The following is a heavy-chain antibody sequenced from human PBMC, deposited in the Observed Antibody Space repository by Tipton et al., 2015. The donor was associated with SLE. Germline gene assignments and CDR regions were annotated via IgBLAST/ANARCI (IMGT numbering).Heavy chain of an antibody. V-gene: IGHV3-33*06. CDR2: IWYDGSNK. D-gene: IGHD3-22*01. Sequence: SGFTFSSYGMHWVRQAPGKGLEWVAVIWYDGSNKYYADSVKGRFTISRDNSKNTLYLQMNSLRAEDTAVYYCAKATMNSLDYWGQGTLVTVSS. CDR1: GFTFSSYG. CDR3: AKATMNSLDY. J-gene: IGHJ4*02.